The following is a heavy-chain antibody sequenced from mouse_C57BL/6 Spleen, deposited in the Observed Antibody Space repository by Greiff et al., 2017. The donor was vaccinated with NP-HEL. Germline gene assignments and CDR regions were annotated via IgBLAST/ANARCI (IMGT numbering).Heavy chain of an antibody. V-gene: IGHV5-17*01. CDR1: GFTFSDYG. CDR2: ISSGSSTI. D-gene: IGHD2-4*01. J-gene: IGHJ4*01. Sequence: VQLKESGGGLVKPGGSLKLSCAASGFTFSDYGMHWVRQAPEKGLEWVAYISSGSSTIYYADTVKGRFTISRDNAKNTLFQQMTSMRSVDTAMYYCARDYDYDYYYAMDYWGQGTSVTVSS. CDR3: ARDYDYDYYYAMDY.